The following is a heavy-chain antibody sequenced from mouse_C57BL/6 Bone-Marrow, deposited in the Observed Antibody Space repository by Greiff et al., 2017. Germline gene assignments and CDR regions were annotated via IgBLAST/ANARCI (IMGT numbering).Heavy chain of an antibody. V-gene: IGHV5-4*01. D-gene: IGHD3-1*01. Sequence: DVQLVESGGGLVKPGGSLKLSCAASGFTFSSYAMSWVRQTPEKRLEWVATISDGGSYTYYPDNVKGRFTISRDNAKNNLYLQMSHLKSEDTAMYYCARDRGTDFDYWGQGTTLTVSS. CDR2: ISDGGSYT. CDR3: ARDRGTDFDY. CDR1: GFTFSSYA. J-gene: IGHJ2*01.